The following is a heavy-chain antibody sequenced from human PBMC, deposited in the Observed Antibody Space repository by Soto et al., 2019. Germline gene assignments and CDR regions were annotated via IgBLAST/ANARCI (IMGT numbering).Heavy chain of an antibody. Sequence: SETLSLTCDVSGFSISSGGYSWSWIRQPPGKGLEWIGYIYHSGSTYYNPSLKRRVIISQDRSKNQFSLRVISVTAEDKAVYYCARCSMSRDPYYFDYWGQGILVIVS. J-gene: IGHJ4*02. V-gene: IGHV4-30-2*01. CDR3: ARCSMSRDPYYFDY. D-gene: IGHD2-2*01. CDR2: IYHSGST. CDR1: GFSISSGGYS.